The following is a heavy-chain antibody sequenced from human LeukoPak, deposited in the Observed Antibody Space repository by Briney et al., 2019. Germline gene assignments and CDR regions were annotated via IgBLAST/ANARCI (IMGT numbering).Heavy chain of an antibody. Sequence: SETLSLTCTVSGGSISSYYWSWIRQPPGKGLEWIGYIYYSGSTNYNPSLKSRVTISVDTSKNQFSLKLSSVTAADTAVYYCARLPSRGRFDPWGQGTLITVSS. CDR2: IYYSGST. J-gene: IGHJ5*02. CDR3: ARLPSRGRFDP. D-gene: IGHD5-12*01. V-gene: IGHV4-59*01. CDR1: GGSISSYY.